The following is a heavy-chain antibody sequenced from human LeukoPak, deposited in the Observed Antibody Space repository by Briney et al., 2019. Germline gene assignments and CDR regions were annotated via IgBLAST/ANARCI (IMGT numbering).Heavy chain of an antibody. D-gene: IGHD2-2*02. CDR1: GYTLTSYD. V-gene: IGHV1-46*01. J-gene: IGHJ5*02. CDR2: INPSGGST. Sequence: GASVKVSCKASGYTLTSYDMHWVRQAPGQGLEWMGIINPSGGSTSYAQRFQGRVTMTRDTSTSTVYMELSSLRSEDTAVYYCARGPRGSSTSCYSKTCNWFDPWGQGTLVTVSS. CDR3: ARGPRGSSTSCYSKTCNWFDP.